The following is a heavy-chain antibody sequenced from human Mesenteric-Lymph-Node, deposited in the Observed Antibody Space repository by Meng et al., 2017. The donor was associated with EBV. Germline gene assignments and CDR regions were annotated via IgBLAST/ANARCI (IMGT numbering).Heavy chain of an antibody. CDR2: SYWDDDE. J-gene: IGHJ5*02. CDR1: GLSLSTSGVG. Sequence: QTPLKGVVPSLGNPTHTLARTCTFYGLSLSTSGVGVGWIRQPPGKALEWLALSYWDDDERYSPSLKTRLTITKDTSENQVVLTMTNMDPVDAATYYCAHRTSNCFDPWGQGTLVTVSS. V-gene: IGHV2-5*02. CDR3: AHRTSNCFDP.